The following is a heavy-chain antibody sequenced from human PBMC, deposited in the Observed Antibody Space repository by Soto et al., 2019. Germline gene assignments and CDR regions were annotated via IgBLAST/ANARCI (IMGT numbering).Heavy chain of an antibody. CDR1: GYTFTNYG. D-gene: IGHD3-10*01. Sequence: QVQLVQSGGEVKKPGASVKVSCKASGYTFTNYGISWVRQAPGQGLEWMGWINVYNGNTKYAQKVQGRVTMTTDTXRXTXXMELRSLRYDNTAVYYCARGVGSGSYYNQYHWFDPWGQGTLVTVSS. J-gene: IGHJ5*02. CDR2: INVYNGNT. CDR3: ARGVGSGSYYNQYHWFDP. V-gene: IGHV1-18*01.